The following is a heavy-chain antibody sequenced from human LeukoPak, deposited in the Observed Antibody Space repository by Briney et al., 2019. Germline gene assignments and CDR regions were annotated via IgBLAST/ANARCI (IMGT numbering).Heavy chain of an antibody. CDR3: ARGGSYSAYYYMDV. CDR2: IYHSGST. CDR1: GYSISSGYY. J-gene: IGHJ6*03. Sequence: SETLSLTCTVSGYSISSGYYWGWIRQPPGEGLEWIGSIYHSGSTYYNPSLKSRVTISVDTSKNQFSLKLSSVTAADTAVYYCARGGSYSAYYYMDVWGKGTTVTVSS. V-gene: IGHV4-38-2*02. D-gene: IGHD1-26*01.